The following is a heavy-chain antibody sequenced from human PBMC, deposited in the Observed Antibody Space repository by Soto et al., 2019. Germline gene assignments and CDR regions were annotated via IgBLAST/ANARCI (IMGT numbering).Heavy chain of an antibody. CDR2: IYYIGST. V-gene: IGHV4-59*01. Sequence: QVQLQESGPGLVKPSETLSLTCTVSGGSISSYYWSWIRQPPGKGLEWIGYIYYIGSTNSNPSLKSRVTISVETSKNQFSLKLSSVTAADTAVYYCARVRNWGYCSGGSCYYYYGMDVWGQGTTVTVSS. J-gene: IGHJ6*02. D-gene: IGHD2-15*01. CDR1: GGSISSYY. CDR3: ARVRNWGYCSGGSCYYYYGMDV.